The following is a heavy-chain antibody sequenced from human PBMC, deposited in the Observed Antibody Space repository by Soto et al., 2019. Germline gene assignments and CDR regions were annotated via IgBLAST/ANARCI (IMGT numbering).Heavy chain of an antibody. CDR3: ARHSGVAEDGTD. D-gene: IGHD6-13*01. Sequence: GESLKISCKGSGYSFAGYWITWVRQKPGKGLEWMGRIDPSDSQTYYSPSFRGHVTISATKSITTVFLQWSSLRASDTAMYYCARHSGVAEDGTDWGQGTQVTVSS. CDR1: GYSFAGYW. J-gene: IGHJ1*01. V-gene: IGHV5-10-1*01. CDR2: IDPSDSQT.